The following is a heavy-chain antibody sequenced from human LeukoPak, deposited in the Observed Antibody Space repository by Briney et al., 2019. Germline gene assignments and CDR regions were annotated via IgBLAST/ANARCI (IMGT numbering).Heavy chain of an antibody. D-gene: IGHD1-1*01. CDR2: ISYDGGNR. Sequence: GSLRLSCAASGFTFSSYAMHWVRQAPGKGLEWVAVISYDGGNRYYADSVKGRFTISRDNSKNTLYLQMNSLRGEDTAAYYCARDRYNWNDGRRSVFDYWGQGTLVTVSS. CDR1: GFTFSSYA. J-gene: IGHJ4*02. CDR3: ARDRYNWNDGRRSVFDY. V-gene: IGHV3-30-3*01.